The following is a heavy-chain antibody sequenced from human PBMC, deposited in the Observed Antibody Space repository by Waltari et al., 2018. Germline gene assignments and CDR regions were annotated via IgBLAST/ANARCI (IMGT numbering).Heavy chain of an antibody. CDR1: GFTFSSYA. J-gene: IGHJ6*03. V-gene: IGHV3-23*03. Sequence: EVQLLESGGGLVQPGGSLRLSCAASGFTFSSYAMSWVRQAPGKGLEWVSVIYSGGSTSYADSVKGRFTISRDNSKNTLYLQMNSLRAEDTAVYYCAKEYSNYDYYMDVWGKGTTVTVSS. D-gene: IGHD4-4*01. CDR3: AKEYSNYDYYMDV. CDR2: IYSGGST.